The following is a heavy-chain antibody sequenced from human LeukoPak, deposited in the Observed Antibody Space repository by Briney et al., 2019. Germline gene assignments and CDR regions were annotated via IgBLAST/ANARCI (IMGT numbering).Heavy chain of an antibody. CDR2: IRYDGSNK. J-gene: IGHJ3*02. Sequence: PGGSLRLSCAASGFTFSSYGMHWVRQAPGKGLEWVAFIRYDGSNKYYADSVKGRFTISRDDSKNTLYLQMNSLRAEDTAVYYCAKGRGYNDAFDIWGQGTMVTVSS. CDR1: GFTFSSYG. V-gene: IGHV3-30*02. D-gene: IGHD5-24*01. CDR3: AKGRGYNDAFDI.